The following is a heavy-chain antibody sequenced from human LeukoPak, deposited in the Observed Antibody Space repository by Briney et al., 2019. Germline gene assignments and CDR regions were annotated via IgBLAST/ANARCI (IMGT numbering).Heavy chain of an antibody. Sequence: TTSETLSLTCAVYGGSFSGYYWSWIRQPPGKGLEWIGEINHSGSTNYNPSLKSRVTISVDTSKNQFSLKLSSVTAADTVVYYCARGVGPYYYYYYMDVWGKGTTVTVSS. J-gene: IGHJ6*03. CDR2: INHSGST. CDR1: GGSFSGYY. CDR3: ARGVGPYYYYYYMDV. V-gene: IGHV4-34*01.